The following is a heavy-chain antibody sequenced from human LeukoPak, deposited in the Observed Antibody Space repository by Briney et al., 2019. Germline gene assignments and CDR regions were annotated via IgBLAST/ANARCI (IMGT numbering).Heavy chain of an antibody. CDR1: GFTFSTYA. V-gene: IGHV3-23*01. J-gene: IGHJ4*02. D-gene: IGHD2-2*01. CDR2: ISGSGGST. CDR3: AKVAAIVVVPAAADY. Sequence: PGESLRLSCAASGFTFSTYAMSWVRQAPGKGLEWVSGISGSGGSTYYADSVKGRFTISRDNSKNTLYLQMNSLKAEDTAVYYCAKVAAIVVVPAAADYWGQGTLVTVSS.